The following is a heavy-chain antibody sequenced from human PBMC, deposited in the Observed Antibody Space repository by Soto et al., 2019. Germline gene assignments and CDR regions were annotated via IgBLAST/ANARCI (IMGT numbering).Heavy chain of an antibody. CDR1: GFTFSDYG. D-gene: IGHD5-12*01. J-gene: IGHJ4*02. Sequence: GESLKISCAASGFTFSDYGMHWVRQGPGQGLQWVALISYDGSYKYYADSVKGRFTISRDNSKNTLYLQMNSLRADDTAMYYCAKDMVATLDYWGQGTLVTVSS. CDR3: AKDMVATLDY. V-gene: IGHV3-30*18. CDR2: ISYDGSYK.